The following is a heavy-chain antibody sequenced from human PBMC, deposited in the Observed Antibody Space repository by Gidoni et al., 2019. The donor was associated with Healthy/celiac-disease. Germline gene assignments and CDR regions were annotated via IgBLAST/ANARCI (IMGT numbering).Heavy chain of an antibody. J-gene: IGHJ4*02. D-gene: IGHD3-22*01. CDR3: ARTSYYYDSSGYEFDY. V-gene: IGHV5-51*01. Sequence: EVQLVQSGAEVKKPGESLKISCKGSGYSFTSYWIGWVRQMPGKGLEWMGIIYPGDSDTRYSPSFQGQVTISADQSISTAYLQWSSLKASDTAMYYCARTSYYYDSSGYEFDYWGQGTLVTVSS. CDR1: GYSFTSYW. CDR2: IYPGDSDT.